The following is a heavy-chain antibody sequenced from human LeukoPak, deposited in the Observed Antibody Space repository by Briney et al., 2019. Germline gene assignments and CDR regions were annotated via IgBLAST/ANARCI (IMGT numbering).Heavy chain of an antibody. CDR2: ISGSGGST. CDR3: AKDGAAAGTGDYYYMDV. D-gene: IGHD6-13*01. Sequence: GGSLRLSCVASGFTFSTYGMSWVRQAPGKGLVWVSAISGSGGSTYYADSVKGRFTISRDNSKNTLYLQMNSLRAEDTAVYYCAKDGAAAGTGDYYYMDVWGKGTTVTVSS. CDR1: GFTFSTYG. V-gene: IGHV3-23*01. J-gene: IGHJ6*03.